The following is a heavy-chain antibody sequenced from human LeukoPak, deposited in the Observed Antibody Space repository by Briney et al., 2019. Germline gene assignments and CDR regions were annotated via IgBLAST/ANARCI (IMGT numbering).Heavy chain of an antibody. CDR2: IGTAGDT. J-gene: IGHJ2*01. CDR1: GFTFNSYD. V-gene: IGHV3-13*01. D-gene: IGHD3-10*01. CDR3: ARGIYGSGSYGYWYFDL. Sequence: GGSLRLSCAASGFTFNSYDMHWVRQATGKGLEWVSAIGTAGDTYYPGSVKGRFTISRENAKNSLYLQMNSLRAGDTAVYYCARGIYGSGSYGYWYFDLWGRGTLVTVSS.